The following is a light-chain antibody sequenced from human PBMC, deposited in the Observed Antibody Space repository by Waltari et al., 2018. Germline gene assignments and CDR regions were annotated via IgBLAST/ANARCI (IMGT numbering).Light chain of an antibody. J-gene: IGLJ1*01. V-gene: IGLV2-23*02. Sequence: QSALTQPASVSGSPGQSITISCTGTSSDVGRYNLVSWYQQHPGKAPQLMIFEVTKLPAGVSTRFSGSTSGNTASLTISGLQAEDEADYYCCSYAGSATPYVFGTGTKVTVL. CDR1: SSDVGRYNL. CDR3: CSYAGSATPYV. CDR2: EVT.